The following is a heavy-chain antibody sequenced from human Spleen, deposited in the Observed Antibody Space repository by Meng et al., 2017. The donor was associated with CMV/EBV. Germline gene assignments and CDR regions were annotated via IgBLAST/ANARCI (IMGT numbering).Heavy chain of an antibody. J-gene: IGHJ4*02. CDR1: GFTFSTCA. Sequence: ASGFTFSTCAMHWVRQAPGKGLEWVAVISSDGTNKYYADSVKGRFTISRDNTKNTLYLQMNSLRAEDTAVYYCARGIWFGELSGDYWGQGALVTVSS. CDR2: ISSDGTNK. V-gene: IGHV3-30-3*01. D-gene: IGHD3-10*01. CDR3: ARGIWFGELSGDY.